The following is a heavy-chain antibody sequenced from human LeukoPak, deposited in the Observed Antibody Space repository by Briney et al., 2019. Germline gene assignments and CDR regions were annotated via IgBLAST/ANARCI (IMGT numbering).Heavy chain of an antibody. D-gene: IGHD2-15*01. V-gene: IGHV1-69*13. J-gene: IGHJ3*02. CDR2: IIPIFGTA. CDR1: GGTFSSYA. Sequence: SVKVFCKASGGTFSSYAISWVRQAPGQGLEWMGGIIPIFGTANYAQKFQGRVTITADESTSTAYMELSSLRSEDTAVYYCARGASNIVVVVAATTDAFDIWGQGTMVTVSS. CDR3: ARGASNIVVVVAATTDAFDI.